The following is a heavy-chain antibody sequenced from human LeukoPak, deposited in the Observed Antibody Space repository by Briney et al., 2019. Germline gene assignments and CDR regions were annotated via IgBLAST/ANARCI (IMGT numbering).Heavy chain of an antibody. CDR3: ARHGRYCSSTSCYEYYFDY. Sequence: SETLSLTCTVSGGSISSSSYYWGWIRQPPGKGLEWIGSIYYSGSTYYNPSLKSRVTISVDTSKNQFSLKLSSVTAADTAVYYCARHGRYCSSTSCYEYYFDYWGQGTPVTVSS. CDR1: GGSISSSSYY. CDR2: IYYSGST. V-gene: IGHV4-39*01. J-gene: IGHJ4*02. D-gene: IGHD2-2*01.